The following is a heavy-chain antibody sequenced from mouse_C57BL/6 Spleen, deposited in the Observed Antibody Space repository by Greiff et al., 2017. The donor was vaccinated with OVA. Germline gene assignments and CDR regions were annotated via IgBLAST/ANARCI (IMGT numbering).Heavy chain of an antibody. J-gene: IGHJ1*03. CDR1: GYTFTSYW. V-gene: IGHV1-55*01. Sequence: QVQLQQPGAELVKPGASVKMSCKASGYTFTSYWITWVKLRPGQGLEWIGDIYPGSGSTNYNEKFKSKATLTVDTSSSTAYMQLSSLTSEDSAVYYCARGGYDYHWYFDVWGTGTTVTVSS. D-gene: IGHD2-4*01. CDR3: ARGGYDYHWYFDV. CDR2: IYPGSGST.